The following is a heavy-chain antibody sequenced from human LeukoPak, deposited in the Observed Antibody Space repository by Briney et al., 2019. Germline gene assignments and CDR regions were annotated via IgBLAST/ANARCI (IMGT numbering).Heavy chain of an antibody. V-gene: IGHV4-4*07. J-gene: IGHJ4*02. CDR3: ARSPRGYSYTVYFDY. CDR2: IYTSGST. CDR1: GGSISSYY. Sequence: PSETLSLTCTVSGGSISSYYWSWIRQPAGKGLEWIGCIYTSGSTNYNPSLKSRVTMSVDTSKNQFSLKLSSVTAADTAVYYCARSPRGYSYTVYFDYWGQGTLVTVSS. D-gene: IGHD5-18*01.